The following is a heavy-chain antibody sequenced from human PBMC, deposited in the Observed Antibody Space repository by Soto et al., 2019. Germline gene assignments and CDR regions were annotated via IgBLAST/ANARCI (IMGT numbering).Heavy chain of an antibody. D-gene: IGHD3-10*01. J-gene: IGHJ4*02. CDR1: GGSVNSGNYY. CDR3: ARHQIRGDDY. CDR2: IYYSGST. V-gene: IGHV4-39*01. Sequence: SETLSLTCAVFGGSVNSGNYYWSWIRQPPGKGLEWIGSIYYSGSTYYNPSLRSRVTISVDTSKNQFSLKLSSVTAADTAVYYCARHQIRGDDYWGQGTLVTVSS.